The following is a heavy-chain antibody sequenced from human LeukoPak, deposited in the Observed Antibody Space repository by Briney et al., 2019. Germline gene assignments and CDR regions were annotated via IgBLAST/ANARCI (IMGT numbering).Heavy chain of an antibody. D-gene: IGHD5-24*01. CDR1: GFTFSSYG. V-gene: IGHV3-23*01. Sequence: PGGSLRLSCAASGFTFSSYGMSWVRQAPGKGLEWVSAISGSGGSTYYADSVKGRFTISRDNSKNTLYLQMNSLRAEDTAVYYCARYSRDGYNPFDYWGQGTLVTVSS. CDR3: ARYSRDGYNPFDY. J-gene: IGHJ4*02. CDR2: ISGSGGST.